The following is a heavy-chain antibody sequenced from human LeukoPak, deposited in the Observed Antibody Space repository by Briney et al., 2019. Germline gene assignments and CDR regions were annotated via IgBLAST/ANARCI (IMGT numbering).Heavy chain of an antibody. D-gene: IGHD3-16*01. CDR2: IGGSGYTS. CDR3: AKGGSSDPLDY. V-gene: IGHV3-23*01. Sequence: GGSLRLSCAASGFTFSNYAMTWVRQAPGKGLEWVSVIGGSGYTSFYAVSVTGRFTISRDNSKNTLFLQMNNLRPDDSAVYYCAKGGSSDPLDYWGQGALIIVSS. J-gene: IGHJ4*02. CDR1: GFTFSNYA.